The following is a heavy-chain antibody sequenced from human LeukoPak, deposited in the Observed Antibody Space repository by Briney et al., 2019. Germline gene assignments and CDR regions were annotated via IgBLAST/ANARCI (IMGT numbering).Heavy chain of an antibody. CDR1: GFTFSSYW. Sequence: GGSLRLSCVASGFTFSSYWMSWVRQAPGKGLEWVASINPEGSEKYSAGSVKGRFTISRDNAKSSLYLRMDSLRVEDTAFYYCARDLAYSRLDYWGQGVLVTVSS. CDR2: INPEGSEK. J-gene: IGHJ4*02. V-gene: IGHV3-7*01. CDR3: ARDLAYSRLDY. D-gene: IGHD5-18*01.